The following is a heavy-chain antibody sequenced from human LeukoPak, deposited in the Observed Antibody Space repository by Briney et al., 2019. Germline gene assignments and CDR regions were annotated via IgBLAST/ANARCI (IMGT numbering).Heavy chain of an antibody. CDR3: ARQYYDFWSGPIGYFDY. D-gene: IGHD3-3*01. CDR1: GGSISSYY. CDR2: IYYSGST. Sequence: PSETLSLTCTVSGGSISSYYWSWIRQPPGKGLEWIGYIYYSGSTNYNPSLKSRVTISVDTSKNQFSLKLSSVTAADTAVYYCARQYYDFWSGPIGYFDYWGQGTLVTVSS. J-gene: IGHJ4*02. V-gene: IGHV4-59*01.